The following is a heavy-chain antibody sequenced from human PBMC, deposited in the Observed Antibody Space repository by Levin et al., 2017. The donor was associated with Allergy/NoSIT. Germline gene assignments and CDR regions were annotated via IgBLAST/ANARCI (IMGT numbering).Heavy chain of an antibody. CDR2: ISGSGGST. Sequence: PGGSLRLSCAASGFTFSSYAMSWVRQAPGKGLEWVSAISGSGGSTYYADSVKGRFTISRDNSKNTLYLQMNSLRAEDTAVYYCAKGPYDFWSGWPYYYMDVWGKGTTVTVSS. V-gene: IGHV3-23*01. CDR3: AKGPYDFWSGWPYYYMDV. CDR1: GFTFSSYA. D-gene: IGHD3-3*01. J-gene: IGHJ6*03.